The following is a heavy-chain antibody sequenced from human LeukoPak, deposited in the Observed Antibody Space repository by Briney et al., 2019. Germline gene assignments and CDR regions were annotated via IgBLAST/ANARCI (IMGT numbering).Heavy chain of an antibody. Sequence: GGSLRLSCAASGFTFSSYAMSWARQAPGKGLEWVSTISGDSAYTYYADSVKGRFTTSRDNSADTLYLQMNSLRAEDTAIYYCAKRTDTIAVSASPLGYWGQGTLVTVS. J-gene: IGHJ4*02. CDR3: AKRTDTIAVSASPLGY. CDR2: ISGDSAYT. CDR1: GFTFSSYA. V-gene: IGHV3-23*01. D-gene: IGHD6-19*01.